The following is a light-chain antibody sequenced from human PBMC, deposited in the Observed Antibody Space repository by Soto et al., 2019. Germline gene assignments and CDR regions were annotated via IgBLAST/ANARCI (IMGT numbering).Light chain of an antibody. Sequence: SYELTQPPSVSVSPGQTASITCSGDKLGHKYACWYQQKPGQSPVMVIYQDIKRPSGIPERFSGSNSGNTATLTISGTQAMGEADYYCQAWDSSAAVVFGGGTKLTVL. CDR1: KLGHKY. V-gene: IGLV3-1*01. CDR3: QAWDSSAAVV. CDR2: QDI. J-gene: IGLJ2*01.